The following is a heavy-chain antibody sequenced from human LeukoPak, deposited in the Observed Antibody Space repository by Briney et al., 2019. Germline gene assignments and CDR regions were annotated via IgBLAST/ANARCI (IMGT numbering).Heavy chain of an antibody. CDR3: ARKPIVGATAFDY. V-gene: IGHV4-59*01. CDR1: GGSISSYY. D-gene: IGHD1-26*01. J-gene: IGHJ4*02. Sequence: PSETLSLTCTVSGGSISSYYWSWIRQPPGKGLEWIGYIYYSGSTNYNPSLKSRVTTSVDTPKNQFSLKLSSVTAADTAVYYCARKPIVGATAFDYWGQGTLVTVSS. CDR2: IYYSGST.